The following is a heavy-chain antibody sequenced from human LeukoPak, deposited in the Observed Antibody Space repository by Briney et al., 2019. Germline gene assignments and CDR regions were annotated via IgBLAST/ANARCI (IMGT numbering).Heavy chain of an antibody. Sequence: ASVKVSCKASGYTFTGYYMHWVRQAPGRGLEWMGWINPNSGGTNYAQKFQGRVTMTRDTSISTAYMELSRLRSDDTAVYYCARSGVVIVPAAITTNWFDPWGQGTLVTVSS. CDR3: ARSGVVIVPAAITTNWFDP. CDR1: GYTFTGYY. J-gene: IGHJ5*02. V-gene: IGHV1-2*02. CDR2: INPNSGGT. D-gene: IGHD2-2*02.